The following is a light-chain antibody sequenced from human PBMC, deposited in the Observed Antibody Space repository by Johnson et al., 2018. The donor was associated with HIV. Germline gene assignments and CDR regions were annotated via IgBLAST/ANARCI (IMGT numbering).Light chain of an antibody. Sequence: QSVLTQPPSVSAAPRQKVTISCSGSSSNIGNKYVFWYQQLPGTAPKLLIYDNTKRPSGIPDRFSGSKSGTSATLGITGLQTGDEADYYCGTWDSSLSAGVFGTGTKVTV. CDR3: GTWDSSLSAGV. J-gene: IGLJ1*01. CDR1: SSNIGNKY. CDR2: DNT. V-gene: IGLV1-51*01.